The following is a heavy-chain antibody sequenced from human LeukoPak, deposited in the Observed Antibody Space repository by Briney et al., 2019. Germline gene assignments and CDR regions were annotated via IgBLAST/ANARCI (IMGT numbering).Heavy chain of an antibody. D-gene: IGHD3-22*01. CDR3: ARRDSSGYYCYYPLDY. CDR2: IYSGGST. CDR1: GFTVSSNY. Sequence: GGSLRLSCAASGFTVSSNYMSWVRQAPGKGLEWVSVIYSGGSTYYADSVKGRFTISRDNAKNSLYLQMNSLRAEDAAVYYCARRDSSGYYCYYPLDYWGQGTLVTVSS. V-gene: IGHV3-53*01. J-gene: IGHJ4*02.